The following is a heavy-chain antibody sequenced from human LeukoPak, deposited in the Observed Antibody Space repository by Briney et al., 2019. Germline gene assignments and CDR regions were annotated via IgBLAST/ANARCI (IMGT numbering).Heavy chain of an antibody. J-gene: IGHJ5*02. V-gene: IGHV1-2*02. CDR1: GYTFTGYY. CDR2: INTNSGGT. D-gene: IGHD3-10*01. Sequence: ASVKVSCKASGYTFTGYYMHWVRQAPGQGLEWMGWINTNSGGTNYAQKFQGRVTMTRDTSISTAYMELSRLRSDDTAVYYCARGPPRRGFGESSRFDPWGQGTLVTVSS. CDR3: ARGPPRRGFGESSRFDP.